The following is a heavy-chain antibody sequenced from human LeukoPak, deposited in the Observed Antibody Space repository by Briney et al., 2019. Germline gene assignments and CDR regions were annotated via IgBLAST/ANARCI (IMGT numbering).Heavy chain of an antibody. CDR2: ISGSGGST. D-gene: IGHD3-10*01. CDR1: GFTFSSYA. J-gene: IGHJ4*02. CDR3: AMHPMVRGVIDY. V-gene: IGHV3-23*01. Sequence: GGSLRLSCAASGFTFSSYAMSWVRQAPGKGLEWVSAISGSGGSTYYADSVKGRFTISRDNSKNTLYLQMNSLRAEDTAVYYCAMHPMVRGVIDYWGQGTLVTVSS.